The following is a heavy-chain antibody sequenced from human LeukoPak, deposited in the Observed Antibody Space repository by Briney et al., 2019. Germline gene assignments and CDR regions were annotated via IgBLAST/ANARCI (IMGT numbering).Heavy chain of an antibody. CDR2: IRYDGSNK. D-gene: IGHD3-10*01. V-gene: IGHV3-30*02. CDR1: GFTFSSYA. Sequence: GGSLRLSCAASGFTFSSYAMHWVRQAPGKGLEWVAFIRYDGSNKYYADSVKGRFTISRDNSKNTLYLQMNSLRAEDTAVYYCAKDPLPYYYGSGSYPDYWGQGTLVTVSS. CDR3: AKDPLPYYYGSGSYPDY. J-gene: IGHJ4*02.